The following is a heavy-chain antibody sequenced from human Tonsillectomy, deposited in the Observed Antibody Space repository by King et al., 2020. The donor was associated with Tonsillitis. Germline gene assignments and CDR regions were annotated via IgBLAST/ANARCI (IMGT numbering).Heavy chain of an antibody. CDR3: AKAMTYYYDSSGYSGEYFQH. J-gene: IGHJ1*01. Sequence: HVQLVESGGGVVQPGGSLRLSCAASGFTFSTYGMHWVRQAPGKGLEWVAFIRSDGSNKYYADSVKGRFAISRDNSKNTLYLQMNSLRAEDTAVHYCAKAMTYYYDSSGYSGEYFQHWGQGTLVTVSS. D-gene: IGHD3-22*01. CDR2: IRSDGSNK. CDR1: GFTFSTYG. V-gene: IGHV3-30*02.